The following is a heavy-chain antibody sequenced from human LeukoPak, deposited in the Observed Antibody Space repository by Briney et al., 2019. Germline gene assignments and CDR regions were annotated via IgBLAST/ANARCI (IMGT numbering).Heavy chain of an antibody. V-gene: IGHV5-10-1*01. CDR1: GYSFTSYW. CDR3: ARETTLTPSDY. D-gene: IGHD3-9*01. Sequence: HGESLKISCKCSGYSFTSYWINWVRQMPGKGLEWMGRIDPSDSYTNYSPSFQGHVTISVDKSISTAYLQWSSLKASDTAMYYCARETTLTPSDYWGRGILVTVSS. CDR2: IDPSDSYT. J-gene: IGHJ4*02.